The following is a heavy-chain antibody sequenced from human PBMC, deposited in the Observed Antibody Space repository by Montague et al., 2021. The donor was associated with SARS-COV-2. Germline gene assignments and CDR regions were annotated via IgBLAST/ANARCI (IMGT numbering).Heavy chain of an antibody. CDR2: TYYRSMWKS. CDR1: GDSVSSNIAT. D-gene: IGHD6-13*01. V-gene: IGHV6-1*01. J-gene: IGHJ4*02. Sequence: CAISGDSVSSNIATWNWIRQSPSRGLEWLGRTYYRSMWKSDYARSVKSRIAINPDTSKNQFSLQLSSVTPEDTALYYCVRGIEAAGSYDYWGQGTLATVSS. CDR3: VRGIEAAGSYDY.